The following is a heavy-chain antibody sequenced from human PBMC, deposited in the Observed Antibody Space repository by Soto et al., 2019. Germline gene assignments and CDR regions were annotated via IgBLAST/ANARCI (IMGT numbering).Heavy chain of an antibody. CDR2: ISYDGSNK. V-gene: IGHV3-30*18. J-gene: IGHJ4*02. CDR3: AKFRGYSSSHGV. Sequence: QVQLVESGGGVVQPGGSLRLSCAASGFTFSSYGMHWVRQAPGKGLEWVSVISYDGSNKYYAASVKGRFTTSSDNPKNSLELKMNRLRAEDTAVYYCAKFRGYSSSHGVWGQGTLVTVSS. D-gene: IGHD6-13*01. CDR1: GFTFSSYG.